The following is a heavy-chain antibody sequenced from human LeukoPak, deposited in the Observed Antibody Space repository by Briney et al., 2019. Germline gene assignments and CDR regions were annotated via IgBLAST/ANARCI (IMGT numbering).Heavy chain of an antibody. CDR1: GYTFTSYG. Sequence: ASVKVSCKASGYTFTSYGISWVRQAPGQGLEWMGWISPYNGNSNYAQILQGRVTMTTDTSTSTAYMELRSLRLDDTAVYYCARDQREVDRTMSYYWGQGTLSPSPQ. J-gene: IGHJ4*02. CDR3: ARDQREVDRTMSYY. V-gene: IGHV1-18*01. CDR2: ISPYNGNS. D-gene: IGHD5-18*01.